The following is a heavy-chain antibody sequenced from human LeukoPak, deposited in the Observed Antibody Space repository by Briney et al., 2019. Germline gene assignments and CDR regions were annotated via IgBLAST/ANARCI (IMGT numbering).Heavy chain of an antibody. CDR2: IKQDGSEK. V-gene: IGHV3-7*04. J-gene: IGHJ4*02. Sequence: PGGSLRLSCAASGFTFSSYRMSWVRQAPGKGLEWVANIKQDGSEKYYVDSVKGRFTISRDNVKNSLYLQMNSLRAEDTAVYYCARGTIAAAGYYYFDYWGQGTQVTVSS. D-gene: IGHD6-13*01. CDR3: ARGTIAAAGYYYFDY. CDR1: GFTFSSYR.